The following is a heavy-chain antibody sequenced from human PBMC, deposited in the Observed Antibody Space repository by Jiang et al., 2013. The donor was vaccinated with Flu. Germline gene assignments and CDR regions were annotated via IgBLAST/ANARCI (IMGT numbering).Heavy chain of an antibody. CDR3: ARDQRDDYIWGSYRFAFDY. CDR1: GYTFTSYY. Sequence: SVKVSCKASGYTFTSYYMHWVRQAPGQGLEWMGIINPSGGSTSYAQKFQGRVTMTRDTSTSTVYMELSSLRSEDTAVYYCARDQRDDYIWGSYRFAFDYWGQGTLVTVSS. J-gene: IGHJ4*02. D-gene: IGHD3-16*02. CDR2: INPSGGST. V-gene: IGHV1-46*01.